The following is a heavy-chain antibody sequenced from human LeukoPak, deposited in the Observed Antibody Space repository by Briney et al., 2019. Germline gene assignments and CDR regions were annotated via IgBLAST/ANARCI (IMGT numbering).Heavy chain of an antibody. CDR1: GFTFDDYA. CDR3: AKGQTGYSSSCDY. D-gene: IGHD6-13*01. Sequence: PGRSLRLSCAASGFTFDDYAMQWVRQAPGKGLEWVSGISWNSGSIGYADSVKGRFTISRDNAKNSLYLQMNSLGAEDTALYYCAKGQTGYSSSCDYWGQGTLVTVSS. J-gene: IGHJ4*02. CDR2: ISWNSGSI. V-gene: IGHV3-9*01.